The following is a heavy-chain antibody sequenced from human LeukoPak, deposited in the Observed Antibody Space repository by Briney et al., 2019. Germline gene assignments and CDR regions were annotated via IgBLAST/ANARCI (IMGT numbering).Heavy chain of an antibody. D-gene: IGHD3-3*01. J-gene: IGHJ6*04. CDR1: GYSFTSYW. CDR3: ARLSRTYDPGYYGMDV. Sequence: GESLKISCKGSGYSFTSYWIGWVRQMPGKGLEWMGIIYPGDSDTRYSPSFQGQVTISADKSISTAYLQWSSLRASDTAMYYCARLSRTYDPGYYGMDVWGKGTTVTVSS. V-gene: IGHV5-51*01. CDR2: IYPGDSDT.